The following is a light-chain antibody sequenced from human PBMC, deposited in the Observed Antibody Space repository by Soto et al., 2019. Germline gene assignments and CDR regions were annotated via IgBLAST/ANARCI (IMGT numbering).Light chain of an antibody. J-gene: IGLJ2*01. CDR2: GDN. Sequence: QSVLTQPPSVSGAPGQRVTIPCTGSSSNIGSFYDVHWYQQLPGTVPKLLIYGDNNRPSGVPDRFSASKSGTAASLAITGRQAEDEADYYCQSYDNSLNHVVFGGGTKVTVL. V-gene: IGLV1-40*01. CDR1: SSNIGSFYD. CDR3: QSYDNSLNHVV.